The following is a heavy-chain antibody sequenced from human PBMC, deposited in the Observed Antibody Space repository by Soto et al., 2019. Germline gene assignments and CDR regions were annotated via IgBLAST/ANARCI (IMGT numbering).Heavy chain of an antibody. V-gene: IGHV3-9*01. J-gene: IGHJ6*02. D-gene: IGHD3-16*01. CDR2: INWNSGSI. CDR1: GFTFDDYA. CDR3: AKEKGFGGVRKGMDV. Sequence: EVQLVESGGGLGQPGRSLRLSCAASGFTFDDYAMHWVRQAPGKGLEWVSGINWNSGSIGYADSVKGRFTISRDNAKNSLYLQMNSLRTEDTALYYCAKEKGFGGVRKGMDVWGQGTTVTVSS.